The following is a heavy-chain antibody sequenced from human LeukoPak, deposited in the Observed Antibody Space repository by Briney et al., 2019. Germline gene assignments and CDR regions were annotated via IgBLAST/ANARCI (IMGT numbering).Heavy chain of an antibody. V-gene: IGHV3-53*01. CDR2: IYSGGST. CDR3: ARGGGSYAFFDS. J-gene: IGHJ4*02. Sequence: GGSLRLSCAASGFTVSSNYMSWVRQAPGKGLEWVSVIYSGGSTYYADSVKGRFTISRDNAKNSLYLQMNSLRAEDTAVYYCARGGGSYAFFDSWGQGTLVTVSS. D-gene: IGHD1-26*01. CDR1: GFTVSSNY.